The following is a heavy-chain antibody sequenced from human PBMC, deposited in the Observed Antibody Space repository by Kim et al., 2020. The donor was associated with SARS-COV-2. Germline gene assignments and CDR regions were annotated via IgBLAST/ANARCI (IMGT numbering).Heavy chain of an antibody. J-gene: IGHJ4*02. CDR2: ISSSSSYI. V-gene: IGHV3-21*01. CDR3: ARDGNWNYRSGDY. CDR1: GFTFSSYS. Sequence: GVSLRLSCAASGFTFSSYSMNWVRQAPGKGLEWVSSISSSSSYIYYADSVKGRFTISRDNAKNSLYLQMNSLRAEDTAVYYCARDGNWNYRSGDYWGQGTLVTVSS. D-gene: IGHD1-7*01.